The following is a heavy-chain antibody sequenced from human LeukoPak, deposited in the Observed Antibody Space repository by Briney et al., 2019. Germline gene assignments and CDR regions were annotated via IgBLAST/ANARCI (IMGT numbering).Heavy chain of an antibody. CDR2: ISSSGTTI. CDR3: AREPKQWLVPIDY. Sequence: GGSLRLSCAASGFTFSDYYMSWIRQAPGKGLEWVSYISSSGTTIYYADSVKGRFTISRDNAKNSLYLQMNSLRAEDTAVYYCAREPKQWLVPIDYWGQGTLVAVSS. D-gene: IGHD6-19*01. J-gene: IGHJ4*02. CDR1: GFTFSDYY. V-gene: IGHV3-11*04.